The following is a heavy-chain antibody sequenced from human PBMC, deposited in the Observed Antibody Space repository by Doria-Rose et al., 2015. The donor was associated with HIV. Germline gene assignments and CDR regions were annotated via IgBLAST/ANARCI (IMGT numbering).Heavy chain of an antibody. V-gene: IGHV2-26*01. J-gene: IGHJ4*02. D-gene: IGHD6-13*01. CDR3: ARIKSSRWYHKYYFDF. CDR1: GVSLSSPGMG. Sequence: QESGPVPVKPTETLTLTCTVSGVSLSSPGMGVSWIRQPPGKALEWLANIFSDDERSYKTSLKSRLTISRGTSISQVVLTMTDMDPVDTATYYCARIKSSRWYHKYYFDFWGQGTLVIVSA. CDR2: IFSDDER.